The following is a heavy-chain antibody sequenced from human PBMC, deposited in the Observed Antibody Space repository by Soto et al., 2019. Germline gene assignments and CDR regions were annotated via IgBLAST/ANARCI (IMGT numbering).Heavy chain of an antibody. J-gene: IGHJ4*02. D-gene: IGHD7-27*01. CDR3: ARVGTPIDY. CDR2: ISAYNGNT. V-gene: IGHV1-18*01. CDR1: GYTFTNFG. Sequence: QVQLVQSGAEVKKPGASVKVSCKASGYTFTNFGISLVRQAPGQGLEWMGWISAYNGNTNDAQKFKGRVTMTTNTSTSTDYMAVRSLRVDDTAVYYCARVGTPIDYGGQGTLVTVSS.